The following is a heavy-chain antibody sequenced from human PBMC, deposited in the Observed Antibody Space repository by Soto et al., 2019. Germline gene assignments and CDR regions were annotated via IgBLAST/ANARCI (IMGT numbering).Heavy chain of an antibody. V-gene: IGHV1-18*01. CDR3: ARDYYDSSGYYPFDY. CDR1: GYTFTSYG. D-gene: IGHD3-22*01. CDR2: ISAYNGNT. Sequence: QVQLVQSGAEVKKPGASVKVSCKASGYTFTSYGISWVRQAPGQGLEWMGWISAYNGNTNYAQKLQGRVTMTTDTSTSTAYRELRSLRSDDTAVYYCARDYYDSSGYYPFDYWGQGTLVTVSS. J-gene: IGHJ4*02.